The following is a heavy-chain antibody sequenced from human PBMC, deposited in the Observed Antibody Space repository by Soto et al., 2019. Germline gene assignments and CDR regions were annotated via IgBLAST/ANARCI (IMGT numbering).Heavy chain of an antibody. CDR3: ASRTSTMIDLYTYWYFDL. J-gene: IGHJ2*01. CDR1: GFTFSSYS. D-gene: IGHD3-22*01. CDR2: ISSSSSYI. V-gene: IGHV3-21*01. Sequence: EVQLVEAGGGLVKPGWSLRLSCAASGFTFSSYSMHWVRQAPGKGLEWGSSISSSSSYIYYADSVKGRFTISRDNAKNSLYLQMNSLRAEDTAVDYCASRTSTMIDLYTYWYFDLWGRGTLVTVSS.